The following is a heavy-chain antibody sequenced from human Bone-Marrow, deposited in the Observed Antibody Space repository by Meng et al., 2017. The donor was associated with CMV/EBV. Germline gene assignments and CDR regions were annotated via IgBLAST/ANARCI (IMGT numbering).Heavy chain of an antibody. D-gene: IGHD3-22*01. CDR1: GYTFTSYD. CDR3: AVSSSGYPDY. V-gene: IGHV1-8*01. J-gene: IGHJ4*02. Sequence: ASVKVSCKASGYTFTSYDINWVRQATGQGLEWMGWMNPNSGDTGYAQNFQGRVTITTDESTSTAYMELSSLRSEDTAVYYCAVSSSGYPDYWGQGTLVTVSS. CDR2: MNPNSGDT.